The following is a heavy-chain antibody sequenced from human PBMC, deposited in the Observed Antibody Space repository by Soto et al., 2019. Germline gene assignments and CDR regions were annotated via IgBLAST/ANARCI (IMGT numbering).Heavy chain of an antibody. CDR1: GGSFSDNY. J-gene: IGHJ4*02. D-gene: IGHD6-13*01. V-gene: IGHV4-34*01. Sequence: QVQLQQWGAGLLKPSETLSLTCVVYGGSFSDNYWSWIRQPPGKGLEGIGEINDSGNTNYNPSLKSRVTISGIKSKNQLSLKVSSVTAADTAVYYCARGRPPWDLSSWYAFDHWGQGTLVTVSS. CDR3: ARGRPPWDLSSWYAFDH. CDR2: INDSGNT.